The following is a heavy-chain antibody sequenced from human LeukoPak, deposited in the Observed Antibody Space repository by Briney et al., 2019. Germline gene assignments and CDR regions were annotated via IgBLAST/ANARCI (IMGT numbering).Heavy chain of an antibody. CDR1: GYTFTSYG. CDR3: ARGRRITMVRETIDAFDI. D-gene: IGHD3-10*01. Sequence: ASVKVSCKASGYTFTSYGISWVRQAPGQGLEWMGWISAYNGNTNYAQKLQGRVTMTTDTSKTTAYMELRSLRSDDTAVYYCARGRRITMVRETIDAFDIWGQGTMVTVSS. V-gene: IGHV1-18*01. CDR2: ISAYNGNT. J-gene: IGHJ3*02.